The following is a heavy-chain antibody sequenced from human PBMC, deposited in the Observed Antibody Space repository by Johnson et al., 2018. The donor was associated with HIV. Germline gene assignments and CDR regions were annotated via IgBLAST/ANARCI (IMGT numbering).Heavy chain of an antibody. CDR3: ARVTRYDWNSDAFDI. V-gene: IGHV3-20*04. Sequence: VQLVESAGGVVRPGGSLRLSCAASGFAFHDRGMSWVRQAPGKGLEWVSGINGTGGSTGYADSVKGRFTISRDNAKNSLYLQMNSLRAEETALYYCARVTRYDWNSDAFDIWGQGTMVSVSS. J-gene: IGHJ3*02. CDR2: INGTGGST. D-gene: IGHD1-1*01. CDR1: GFAFHDRG.